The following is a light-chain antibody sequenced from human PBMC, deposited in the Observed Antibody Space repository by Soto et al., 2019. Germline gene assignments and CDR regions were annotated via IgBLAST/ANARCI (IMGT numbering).Light chain of an antibody. V-gene: IGLV2-14*01. CDR2: DVT. J-gene: IGLJ1*01. Sequence: QSVLTQPASVSGSPGQSITISCTGTSSDVGGYKFVSWYQQHPGKAPKFIIYDVTIRPSGVSSRFSGSKSGNTASLTISGLQAEDEDDYYCSSYTSDSSYVFGTGTKLTVL. CDR3: SSYTSDSSYV. CDR1: SSDVGGYKF.